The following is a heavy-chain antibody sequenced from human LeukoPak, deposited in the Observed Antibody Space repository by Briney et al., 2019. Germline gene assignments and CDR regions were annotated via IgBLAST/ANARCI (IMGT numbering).Heavy chain of an antibody. Sequence: PGGSLRLSCAASGFTFSTYAITWVRQGPGKGLEWVSAIRPDGDRTYYANSVKGRFTISRDSSKNILFLQMNDLRAEDTAVYYCARVGDHFHWYLDLWGRGTLVTVSS. CDR2: IRPDGDRT. V-gene: IGHV3-23*01. CDR1: GFTFSTYA. D-gene: IGHD3-10*01. CDR3: ARVGDHFHWYLDL. J-gene: IGHJ2*01.